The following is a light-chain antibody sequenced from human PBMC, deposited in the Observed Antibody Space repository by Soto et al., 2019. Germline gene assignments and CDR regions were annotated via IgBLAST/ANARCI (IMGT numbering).Light chain of an antibody. CDR2: AAS. V-gene: IGKV3-11*01. CDR3: QQHSHWPPWT. CDR1: QNVRTF. Sequence: EVVLTQSPATLSLSPGERATLSCRASQNVRTFLDWYQQKPGQAPRLLIYAASNRATGIPDRFSGSGSRTDFTLTISSLEPEDFAVYYCQQHSHWPPWTFGQGTRVEIQ. J-gene: IGKJ1*01.